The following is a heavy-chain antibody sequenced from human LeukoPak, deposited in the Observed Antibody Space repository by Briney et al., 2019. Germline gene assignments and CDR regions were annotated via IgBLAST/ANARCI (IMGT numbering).Heavy chain of an antibody. CDR2: INPNNGGT. D-gene: IGHD1-26*01. J-gene: IGHJ4*02. CDR3: ARDTRVGATPAAGDY. CDR1: GYTFTGYY. V-gene: IGHV1-2*02. Sequence: GASVKVSCKASGYTFTGYYMHWVRQAPGQGLEWMGWINPNNGGTNYAQKFQGRVTMTRDTSISTAYMELSRLRSDDTAVYYCARDTRVGATPAAGDYWGQGTLVTVSS.